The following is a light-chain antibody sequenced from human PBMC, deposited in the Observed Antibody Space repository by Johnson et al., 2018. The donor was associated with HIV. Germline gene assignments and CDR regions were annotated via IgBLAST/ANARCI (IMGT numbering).Light chain of an antibody. CDR2: DNN. J-gene: IGLJ1*01. Sequence: QSVLTQPPSVSAAPGQKVTIPCSGSSSNIGNNYVSWYQQLPGTAPKLLIYDNNKRPSGIPDRFSGSKSGTSATLGITGLQTGDEADYYCGTWDSSLSASVFGTRNKVTV. V-gene: IGLV1-51*01. CDR1: SSNIGNNY. CDR3: GTWDSSLSASV.